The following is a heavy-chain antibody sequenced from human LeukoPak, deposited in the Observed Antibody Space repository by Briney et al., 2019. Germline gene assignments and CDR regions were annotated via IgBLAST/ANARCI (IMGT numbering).Heavy chain of an antibody. J-gene: IGHJ4*02. CDR3: ARAVDTAMVTDY. CDR2: IYYSGST. V-gene: IGHV4-59*01. Sequence: SETLSLTCTVSGGSISSYYWSWIRQPPGKGLEWIGYIYYSGSTNYNPSLKCRVTISVDTSKNQFSLKLSSVTAADTAVYYCARAVDTAMVTDYWGQGTLVTVSS. D-gene: IGHD5-18*01. CDR1: GGSISSYY.